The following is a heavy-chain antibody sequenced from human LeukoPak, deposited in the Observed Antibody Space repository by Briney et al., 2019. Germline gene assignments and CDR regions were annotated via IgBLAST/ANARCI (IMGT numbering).Heavy chain of an antibody. V-gene: IGHV4-4*07. Sequence: SSETLSLTCTVSGGSISGYYWTWIRQPAGKGLEWIGRVFTSGDTNCNPSLRSRVTMSVDTSKNQFSLRLSSVTAADTAVYYCARGGLLIHGWFPDQWGQGALVTVSS. CDR1: GGSISGYY. J-gene: IGHJ4*02. D-gene: IGHD6-19*01. CDR2: VFTSGDT. CDR3: ARGGLLIHGWFPDQ.